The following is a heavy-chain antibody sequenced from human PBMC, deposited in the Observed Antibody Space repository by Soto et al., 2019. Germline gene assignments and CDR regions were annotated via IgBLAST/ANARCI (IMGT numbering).Heavy chain of an antibody. J-gene: IGHJ5*02. CDR3: ARESITMVRGVIITHGWFDP. CDR1: GGTFSSYA. CDR2: IIPIFGTA. V-gene: IGHV1-69*13. D-gene: IGHD3-10*01. Sequence: ASVKVSCKASGGTFSSYAISWVRQAPGQGPEWMGGIIPIFGTANYAQKFQGRVTITADESTSTAYMELSSLRSEDTAVYYCARESITMVRGVIITHGWFDPWGQGTLVTVSS.